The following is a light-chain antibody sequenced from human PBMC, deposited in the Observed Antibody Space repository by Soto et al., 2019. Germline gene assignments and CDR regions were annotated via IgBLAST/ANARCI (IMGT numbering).Light chain of an antibody. Sequence: EIVMTQSPATLSVSPGERATLSCRASQSVRNNLAWYQQKLGQAPRLLIYGASTRATGIPARLSGSGSGTEFTLTISSLQSEDFAVYYCQQYNNWPSITFGQGTRLEIK. CDR2: GAS. CDR3: QQYNNWPSIT. CDR1: QSVRNN. V-gene: IGKV3-15*01. J-gene: IGKJ5*01.